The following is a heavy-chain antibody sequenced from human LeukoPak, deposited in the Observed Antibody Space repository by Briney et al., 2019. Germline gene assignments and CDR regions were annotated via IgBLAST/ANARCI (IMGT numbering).Heavy chain of an antibody. J-gene: IGHJ4*02. CDR3: AREGAVGATTYFDY. D-gene: IGHD1-26*01. V-gene: IGHV3-7*01. Sequence: GGSLRLSCAASGFTFSSYWMSWVRQAQGKGLEWVANIKQDGSEKYYVDSVKGRFTISRDNAKNSLYLQMNSLRAEDTAVYYCAREGAVGATTYFDYWGQGTLVTVSS. CDR1: GFTFSSYW. CDR2: IKQDGSEK.